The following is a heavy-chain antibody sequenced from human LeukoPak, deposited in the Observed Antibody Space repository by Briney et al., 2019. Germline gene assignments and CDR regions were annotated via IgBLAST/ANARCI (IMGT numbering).Heavy chain of an antibody. Sequence: SETLSLTCTVSGGSINSYYWSCIRQPAGKGLEWIGRLSSSGSTNSNPSLKSRVTMSVDTSKNQLSLNLTSVTAADTAMYYCTRDDFGSGRPFDYWGQGILVTVSS. CDR1: GGSINSYY. J-gene: IGHJ4*02. V-gene: IGHV4-4*07. D-gene: IGHD3-10*01. CDR2: LSSSGST. CDR3: TRDDFGSGRPFDY.